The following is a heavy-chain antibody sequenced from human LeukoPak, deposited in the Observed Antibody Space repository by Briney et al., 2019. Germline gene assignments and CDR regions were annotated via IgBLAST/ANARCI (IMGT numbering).Heavy chain of an antibody. D-gene: IGHD2-8*01. CDR3: ARDLCTNGVCYDAFDI. J-gene: IGHJ3*02. CDR1: GGSMSSGSHY. CDR2: IYTSGST. V-gene: IGHV4-61*02. Sequence: SETLSLTCTVSGGSMSSGSHYWSWIRQPAGKGLEWSGRIYTSGSTNYNPSLKSRVTISVDTSKNQLSLKLSSVTAADTAVYYCARDLCTNGVCYDAFDIWGQGTMVNVSS.